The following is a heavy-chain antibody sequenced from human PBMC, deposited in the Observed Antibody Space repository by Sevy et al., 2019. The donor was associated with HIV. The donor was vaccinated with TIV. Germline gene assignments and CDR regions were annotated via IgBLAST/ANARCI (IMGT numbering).Heavy chain of an antibody. CDR3: ARDTVFCSGGSCYSYYYYGMDV. CDR1: GFTFSSYA. Sequence: GGSLRLSCAASGFTFSSYAMHWVRQAPGKGLEWVAVISYDGSNKYYADSVKGRFTISRDNSKNTLYLQMNSLRAEDTAWYYCARDTVFCSGGSCYSYYYYGMDVWGQGTTVTVSS. V-gene: IGHV3-30-3*01. J-gene: IGHJ6*02. D-gene: IGHD2-15*01. CDR2: ISYDGSNK.